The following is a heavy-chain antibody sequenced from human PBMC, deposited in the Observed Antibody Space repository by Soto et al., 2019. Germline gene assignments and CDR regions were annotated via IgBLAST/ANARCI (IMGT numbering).Heavy chain of an antibody. J-gene: IGHJ3*02. CDR3: ARDGDSSSPFDI. V-gene: IGHV1-2*02. CDR2: INPNSGGT. D-gene: IGHD6-6*01. CDR1: GYTFTGNY. Sequence: QVQLVQSGAEVKKPGASVKVSCKASGYTFTGNYMHWVRQAPGQGLEWMGWINPNSGGTNYAQKFQGRVTVTRDTSISTAYMALSRLRADDTAVYYCARDGDSSSPFDIWGQGTMVTVSS.